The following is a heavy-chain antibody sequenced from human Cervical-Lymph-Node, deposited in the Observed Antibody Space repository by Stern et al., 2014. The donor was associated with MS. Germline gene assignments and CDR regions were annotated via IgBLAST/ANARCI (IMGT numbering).Heavy chain of an antibody. J-gene: IGHJ4*02. Sequence: VQLVESGGGVVQSGRSLRLTCKVSGFTFSSYGMHWVRQAPGKGLEWVSVISYDGSDTYYAESVKGRFTISRDNSKNTLYLEMRSLSPEDTAVYYCVKRGITEVRGVRLGDYWGPGTLVIVSS. D-gene: IGHD3-10*01. CDR2: ISYDGSDT. V-gene: IGHV3-30*18. CDR1: GFTFSSYG. CDR3: VKRGITEVRGVRLGDY.